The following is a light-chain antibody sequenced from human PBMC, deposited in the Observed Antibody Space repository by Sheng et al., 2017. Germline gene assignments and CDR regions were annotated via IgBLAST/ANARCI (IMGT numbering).Light chain of an antibody. CDR1: QSVRNN. CDR3: QQHSDWPLT. J-gene: IGKJ4*01. V-gene: IGKV3-15*01. CDR2: GVS. Sequence: EIVMTQSPATLSVSPGERATLSCRASQSVRNNFLAWYQQKPGQAPRLLIYGVSTRATGIPDRFIGSGSGTEFTLTISSLQSEDFAVYYCQQHSDWPLTFGGGTKVEIK.